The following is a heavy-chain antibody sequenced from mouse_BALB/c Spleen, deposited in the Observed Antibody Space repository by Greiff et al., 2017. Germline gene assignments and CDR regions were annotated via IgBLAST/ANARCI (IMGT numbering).Heavy chain of an antibody. V-gene: IGHV5-4*02. CDR3: ARDGYYIYAMDY. CDR1: GFTFSDYY. CDR2: ISDGGSYT. J-gene: IGHJ4*01. D-gene: IGHD2-3*01. Sequence: EVQVVESGGGLVKPGGSLKLSCAASGFTFSDYYMYWVRQTPEKRLEWVATISDGGSYTYYPDSVKGRFTISRDNAKNNLYLQMSSLKSEDTAMYYCARDGYYIYAMDYWGQGTSVTVSS.